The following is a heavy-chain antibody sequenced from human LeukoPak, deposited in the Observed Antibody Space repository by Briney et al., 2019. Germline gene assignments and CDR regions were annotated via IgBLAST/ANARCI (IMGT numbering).Heavy chain of an antibody. Sequence: ASVKVSCKASGYTFTSYGISWVRQAPGQGLEWMGWISAYNGNTNYAQKLQGRVTMTTDTSTSTAHMELRSLRSDDTAVYYCARGYCSSTSCPNFDPWGQGTLVTVSS. D-gene: IGHD2-2*01. J-gene: IGHJ5*02. V-gene: IGHV1-18*01. CDR2: ISAYNGNT. CDR1: GYTFTSYG. CDR3: ARGYCSSTSCPNFDP.